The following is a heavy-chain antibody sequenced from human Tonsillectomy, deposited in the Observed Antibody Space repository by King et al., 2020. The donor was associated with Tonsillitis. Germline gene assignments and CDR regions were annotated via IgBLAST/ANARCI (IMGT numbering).Heavy chain of an antibody. CDR1: GFTFSSYA. V-gene: IGHV3-23*04. J-gene: IGHJ4*02. D-gene: IGHD6-13*01. Sequence: VQLVESGGGLVQPGGSLRLSCAASGFTFSSYAMSWVRQAPGKGLEWVSSISGRGGSTYYADSVKGRFTISRDNSKNTLYLQMNSLRAEDTAVYYCAKDGSSSWCFDYWGQGTLVTVSS. CDR3: AKDGSSSWCFDY. CDR2: ISGRGGST.